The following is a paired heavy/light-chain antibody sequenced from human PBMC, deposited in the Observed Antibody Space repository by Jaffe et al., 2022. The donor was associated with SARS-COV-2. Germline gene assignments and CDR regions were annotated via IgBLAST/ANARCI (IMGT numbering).Heavy chain of an antibody. CDR3: ARSDSSGWYNQIPILYFDY. J-gene: IGHJ4*02. V-gene: IGHV4-59*01. D-gene: IGHD6-19*01. CDR2: IYYSGST. CDR1: GGSISSYY. Sequence: QVQLQESGPGLVKPSETLSLTCTVSGGSISSYYWSWIRQPPGKGLEWIGYIYYSGSTNYNPSLKSRVTISVDTSKNQFSLKLSSVTAADTAVYYCARSDSSGWYNQIPILYFDYWGQGTLVTVSS.
Light chain of an antibody. CDR2: QDS. Sequence: SYELTQPPSVSVSPGQTASITCSGDKLGDKYACWYQQKPGQSPVLVIYQDSKRPSGIPERFSGSNSGNTATLTISGTQAMDEADYYCQAWDSTGVFGGGTKLTVL. V-gene: IGLV3-1*01. CDR3: QAWDSTGV. CDR1: KLGDKY. J-gene: IGLJ2*01.